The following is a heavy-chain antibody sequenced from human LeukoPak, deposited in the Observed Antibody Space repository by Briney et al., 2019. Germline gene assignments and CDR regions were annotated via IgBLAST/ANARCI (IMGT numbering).Heavy chain of an antibody. J-gene: IGHJ5*02. V-gene: IGHV3-9*01. CDR3: AKDSVGATGYNWFDP. D-gene: IGHD1-26*01. CDR2: ISWNSGSI. Sequence: GGSLRLSCAASGFTFDDYAMHWVRQAPGKGLEWVSGISWNSGSIGYADSVKGRFTISRDNAKNSLYLQMNSLRAEDTALYYCAKDSVGATGYNWFDPWGQGTLVTVSS. CDR1: GFTFDDYA.